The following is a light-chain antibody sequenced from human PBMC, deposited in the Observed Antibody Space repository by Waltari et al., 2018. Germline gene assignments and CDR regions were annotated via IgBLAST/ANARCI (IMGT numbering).Light chain of an antibody. CDR3: CSYAGRYTWV. CDR2: DVS. CDR1: SSDVGGYNY. V-gene: IGLV2-11*01. J-gene: IGLJ3*02. Sequence: QSALTQPRSVSGSPGQSVTISCTGTSSDVGGYNYVSWFPQHPGKAPKLMIHDVSKRPSSIPDRFSCSKSGNTSSLTISGLQADDETDYYCCSYAGRYTWVFGGGTKLTVL.